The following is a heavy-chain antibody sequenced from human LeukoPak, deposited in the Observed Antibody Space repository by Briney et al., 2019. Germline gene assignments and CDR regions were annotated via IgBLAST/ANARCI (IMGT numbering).Heavy chain of an antibody. CDR1: GGSFSGYY. CDR2: INHSGST. J-gene: IGHJ5*02. Sequence: SETLSLTCAVYGGSFSGYYWSWIRQPPGKGLEWIGEINHSGSTNYNPSLKSRVTISVDTSKNQFSLKLSSVTAADTAVYYCARGSRIVAEWFDPWGQGTLVTVSS. D-gene: IGHD2-15*01. V-gene: IGHV4-34*01. CDR3: ARGSRIVAEWFDP.